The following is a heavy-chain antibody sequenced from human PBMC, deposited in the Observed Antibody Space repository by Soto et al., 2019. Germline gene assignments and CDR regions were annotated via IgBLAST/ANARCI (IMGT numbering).Heavy chain of an antibody. CDR3: ARDAYDGSGSPYPAY. V-gene: IGHV4-59*01. J-gene: IGHJ4*02. CDR1: GGSMSEYF. Sequence: SETLSLTCSVSGGSMSEYFWSWIRQSPGKGLEWIGYIYYLGSTDYNPSLKSRVTISVDTSKRQFYLRLTSVTAADTAVYYCARDAYDGSGSPYPAYWGPGTQVTVS. CDR2: IYYLGST. D-gene: IGHD3-10*01.